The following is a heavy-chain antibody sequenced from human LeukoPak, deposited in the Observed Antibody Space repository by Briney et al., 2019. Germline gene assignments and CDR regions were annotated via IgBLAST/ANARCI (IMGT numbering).Heavy chain of an antibody. Sequence: PWGSLRLSCAASGFTFSSYGMHWVRQAPGKGLEWVAVIWYDGSNKYYADSVKGRFTISRDNSKNKMYLEMNSLRAEVTAVYYCVRDSAALFDYWGQGTLVTVSS. CDR3: VRDSAALFDY. CDR2: IWYDGSNK. CDR1: GFTFSSYG. J-gene: IGHJ4*02. D-gene: IGHD2-15*01. V-gene: IGHV3-33*01.